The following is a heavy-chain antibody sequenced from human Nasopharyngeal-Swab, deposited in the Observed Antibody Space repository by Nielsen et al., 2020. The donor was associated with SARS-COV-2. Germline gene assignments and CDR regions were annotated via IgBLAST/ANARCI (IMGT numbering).Heavy chain of an antibody. CDR1: GFTFSSYS. V-gene: IGHV3-21*01. CDR2: ISSSSSYI. CDR3: AREWEVVVAATLRFYFDY. J-gene: IGHJ4*02. Sequence: GESLKISCAASGFTFSSYSMNWVRQAPGKGLEWVSYISSSSSYIYYADSVKGRFTISRDNSKNTLYLQMNSLRAEDTAVYYCAREWEVVVAATLRFYFDYWGQGTLVTVSS. D-gene: IGHD2-15*01.